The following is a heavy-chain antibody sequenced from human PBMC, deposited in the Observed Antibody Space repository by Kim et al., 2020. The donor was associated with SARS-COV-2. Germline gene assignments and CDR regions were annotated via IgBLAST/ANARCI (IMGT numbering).Heavy chain of an antibody. D-gene: IGHD3-3*01. CDR2: VKQDESEK. Sequence: GGSLRLSCAASGFTFTNYWMSWVRQAPGKGLEWVASVKQDESEKFFVDSVKGRFTISRDNANNIVYLQMDSLRVEDTAVYYCARQHDIFRFFHFYFNSWGQETLVSVS. J-gene: IGHJ4*02. V-gene: IGHV3-7*05. CDR3: ARQHDIFRFFHFYFNS. CDR1: GFTFTNYW.